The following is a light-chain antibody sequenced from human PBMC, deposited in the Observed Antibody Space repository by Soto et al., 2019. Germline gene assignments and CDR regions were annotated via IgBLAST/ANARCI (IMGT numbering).Light chain of an antibody. V-gene: IGLV2-18*02. CDR2: DVS. J-gene: IGLJ1*01. CDR3: SSFTSSSTYV. CDR1: RSDVGSFNR. Sequence: QSTITQPLYMSGSVGNAVTISCTGTRSDVGSFNRVSWYQQPPGTAPKVMIYDVSSRPSGVPDRFSGSKSGNTASLTISGLQAEDEADYYCSSFTSSSTYVFGTGT.